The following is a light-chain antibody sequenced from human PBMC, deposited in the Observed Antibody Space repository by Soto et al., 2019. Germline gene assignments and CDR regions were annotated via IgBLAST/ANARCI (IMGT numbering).Light chain of an antibody. CDR3: SSYAGSNNFVV. CDR1: SSDVGGYNY. V-gene: IGLV2-8*01. CDR2: EVS. Sequence: QSVLTQPPSASESPGQSVIISCTGTSSDVGGYNYVSWYQQHPGKAPKLMIYEVSKRPSGVPDRFSGSKSGNTASLTVSGLQTEDEADYYCSSYAGSNNFVVFGGGTKLTVL. J-gene: IGLJ2*01.